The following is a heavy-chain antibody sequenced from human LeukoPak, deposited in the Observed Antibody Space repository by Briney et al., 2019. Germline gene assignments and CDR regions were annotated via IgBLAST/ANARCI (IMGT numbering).Heavy chain of an antibody. V-gene: IGHV3-7*04. J-gene: IGHJ4*02. CDR3: ARSQSLGY. CDR2: IKHDGSDK. Sequence: PGGSLRLSCAASGFTFSSYWMSWVRQAPGKGLEWVANIKHDGSDKYYVDSVKGRFTISRDNAENSLYLQVNSLRAEDTAMYYCARSQSLGYWGQGTLVTVSS. CDR1: GFTFSSYW.